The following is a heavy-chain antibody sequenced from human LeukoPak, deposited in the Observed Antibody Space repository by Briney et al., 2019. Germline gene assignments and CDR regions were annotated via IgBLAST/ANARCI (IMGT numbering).Heavy chain of an antibody. J-gene: IGHJ4*02. D-gene: IGHD3-10*01. CDR2: IYYSGST. CDR1: GGSISSYY. CDR3: ARGGWYYYGSGCYDYFDY. V-gene: IGHV4-59*01. Sequence: SETLSLTCTVSGGSISSYYWSWIRQPPGKGLEWIGYIYYSGSTNYNPSLKSRVTISVDTSKNQFSLKLSSVTAADTAVYYCARGGWYYYGSGCYDYFDYWGQGTLVTVSS.